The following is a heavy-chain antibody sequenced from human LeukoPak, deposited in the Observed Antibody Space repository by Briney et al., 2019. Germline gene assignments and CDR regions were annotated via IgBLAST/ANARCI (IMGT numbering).Heavy chain of an antibody. CDR1: GFTVSTNY. J-gene: IGHJ4*02. CDR2: IYSGDRT. Sequence: GESLRLSCAASGFTVSTNYMSWVRQAPGKGLEWVSIIYSGDRTDYADSLKGRFTNSRDTSKNTLYLQMSSLRAEDTAVYYCARDVRKQGLWSWGQGTLVTVSS. CDR3: ARDVRKQGLWS. V-gene: IGHV3-66*01. D-gene: IGHD3-10*01.